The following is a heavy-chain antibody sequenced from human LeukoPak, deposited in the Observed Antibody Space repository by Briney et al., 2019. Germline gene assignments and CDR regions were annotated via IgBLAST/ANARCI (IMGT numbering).Heavy chain of an antibody. D-gene: IGHD3-22*01. CDR1: GFTFSTYS. V-gene: IGHV3-21*04. CDR3: VRWSYDNSAYYYDH. CDR2: ISRSSDII. J-gene: IGHJ4*02. Sequence: GGSLRLSCAASGFTFSTYSMIWVRQAPGKGLEWVSSISRSSDIIYYADLVKGRFTVSRDNAKNSMSLQMNSLRAEDTAIYYCVRWSYDNSAYYYDHWGQGTLVTVSS.